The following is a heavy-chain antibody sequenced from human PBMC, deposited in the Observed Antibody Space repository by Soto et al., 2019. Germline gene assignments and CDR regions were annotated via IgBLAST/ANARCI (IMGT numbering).Heavy chain of an antibody. Sequence: SETLSLTCAFYCGSFIGYYWSWIRQPPGKGLEWIGEINHSGSTNYNPSLKSRVTISVDTSKNQFSLKLSSVTAADTAVYYCARTPRGPMVRGVLGYWGQGTLVTVS. CDR1: CGSFIGYY. CDR3: ARTPRGPMVRGVLGY. J-gene: IGHJ4*02. D-gene: IGHD3-10*01. V-gene: IGHV4-34*01. CDR2: INHSGST.